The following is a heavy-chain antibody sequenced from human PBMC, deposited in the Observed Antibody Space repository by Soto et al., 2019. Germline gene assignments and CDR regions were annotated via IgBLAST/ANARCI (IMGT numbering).Heavy chain of an antibody. V-gene: IGHV3-23*01. J-gene: IGHJ3*02. CDR2: ISSSGGII. Sequence: PGGSLRLSCAASGFTFSSYSMNWVRQAPGKGLEWVSSISSSGGIIYYADSVKGRFTISRDNSKNTLYLQMNSLRAEDTALYYCAKNDSSGYYVGGVLSAFDIWGQGTMVTVSS. D-gene: IGHD3-22*01. CDR3: AKNDSSGYYVGGVLSAFDI. CDR1: GFTFSSYS.